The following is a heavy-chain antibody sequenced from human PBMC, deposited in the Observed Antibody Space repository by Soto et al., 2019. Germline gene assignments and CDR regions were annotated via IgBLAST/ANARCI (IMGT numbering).Heavy chain of an antibody. D-gene: IGHD1-26*01. J-gene: IGHJ5*01. CDR2: IKSQGEGGTT. CDR3: ATFRSYSDS. V-gene: IGHV3-15*01. Sequence: ASGFSFSDAWMTWVRQAPGKRLEWVGRIKSQGEGGTTEYGAPVKGRFTISRDDSENTLHLQMNSLKTEDTAVYYCATFRSYSDSWGHGTLVTVSS. CDR1: GFSFSDAW.